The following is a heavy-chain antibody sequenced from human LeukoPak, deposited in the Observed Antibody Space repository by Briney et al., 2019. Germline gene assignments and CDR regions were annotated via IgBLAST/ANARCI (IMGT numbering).Heavy chain of an antibody. CDR1: GYTFTSYG. V-gene: IGHV1-18*01. CDR3: AREDEGGYYESSGYLDH. J-gene: IGHJ4*02. Sequence: ASVKVSCKASGYTFTSYGISWVRQAPGQGLEWMGWISAYNGNTNYAQKLQGRVTMTRDTSISTAYMELGRVTSDDTAVYYCAREDEGGYYESSGYLDHWGQGALVTVSS. D-gene: IGHD3-22*01. CDR2: ISAYNGNT.